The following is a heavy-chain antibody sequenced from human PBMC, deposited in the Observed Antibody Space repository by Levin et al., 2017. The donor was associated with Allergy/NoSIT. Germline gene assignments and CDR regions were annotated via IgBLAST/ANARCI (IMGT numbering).Heavy chain of an antibody. CDR3: ARDKKGPFDY. CDR1: GFTFNDYG. V-gene: IGHV3-33*01. CDR2: IWYDGSNK. Sequence: GGSLRLSCVASGFTFNDYGMHWVRQAPGKGLEWVAVIWYDGSNKYYADSVKGRFTISRDNSRNTLYLQMNSLRAEDTAVYYCARDKKGPFDYWGQGTLVTVSS. J-gene: IGHJ4*02.